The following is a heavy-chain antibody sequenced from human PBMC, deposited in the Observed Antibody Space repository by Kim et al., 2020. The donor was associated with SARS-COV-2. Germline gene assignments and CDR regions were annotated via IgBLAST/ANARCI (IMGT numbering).Heavy chain of an antibody. Sequence: ASVKVSCKASGYTFTSYGISWVRQAPGQGLEWMGWISAYNGNTNYAQKLQGRVTMTTDTSTSTAYMELRSLRSDDTAVYYCARGVLLWFGESPCFDYWGQGTLVTVSS. D-gene: IGHD3-10*01. CDR3: ARGVLLWFGESPCFDY. V-gene: IGHV1-18*04. CDR2: ISAYNGNT. J-gene: IGHJ4*02. CDR1: GYTFTSYG.